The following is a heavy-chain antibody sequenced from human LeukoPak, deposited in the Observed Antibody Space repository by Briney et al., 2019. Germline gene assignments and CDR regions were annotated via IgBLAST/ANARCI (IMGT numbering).Heavy chain of an antibody. CDR2: IYYSGST. V-gene: IGHV4-59*01. J-gene: IGHJ6*03. CDR1: GGSISSYH. Sequence: PSETLSLTCTVSGGSISSYHWSWIRQPPGKGLEWIGYIYYSGSTNYNPSLKSRVTISVDTSKNQFSLKLSSVTAADTAVYYCARAYYYYHYYMDVWGKGTTVTVSS. CDR3: ARAYYYYHYYMDV.